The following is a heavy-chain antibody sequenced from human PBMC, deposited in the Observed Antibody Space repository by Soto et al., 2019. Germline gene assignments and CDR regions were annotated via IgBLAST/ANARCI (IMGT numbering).Heavy chain of an antibody. J-gene: IGHJ6*02. Sequence: PGGPLRLSCEASGFTLTSYEMNWVRQAPGKGLEWVSYISSGGQTIYYADSVKGRFTISRDNAKNSLYLQMNSLRGEDAAVYYCARERPSSDFWSGYSFGMDVWGQGTTVTVSS. D-gene: IGHD3-3*01. CDR1: GFTLTSYE. CDR3: ARERPSSDFWSGYSFGMDV. V-gene: IGHV3-48*03. CDR2: ISSGGQTI.